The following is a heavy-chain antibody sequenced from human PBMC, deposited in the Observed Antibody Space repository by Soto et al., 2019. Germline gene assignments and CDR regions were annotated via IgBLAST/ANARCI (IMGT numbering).Heavy chain of an antibody. CDR1: GESFSGYI. CDR3: ARGLITGSHYSGGWYSFDS. D-gene: IGHD6-19*01. CDR2: INHSGSA. V-gene: IGHV4-34*01. Sequence: QVQLQQSGAGLLKPSETLSLTCAVYGESFSGYIWTWIRQTPGKGLQWIGQINHSGSAYYNPSLKSRVTISVHTFTSQFSLDLSSVTAADTAVYYCARGLITGSHYSGGWYSFDSWGQGTQVTVSS. J-gene: IGHJ4*02.